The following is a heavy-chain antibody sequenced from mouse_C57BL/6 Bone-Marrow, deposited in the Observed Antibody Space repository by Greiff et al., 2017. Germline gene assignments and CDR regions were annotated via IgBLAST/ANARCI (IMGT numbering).Heavy chain of an antibody. CDR2: IYPGDGDT. CDR1: GYAFSSYW. D-gene: IGHD1-1*01. CDR3: ARSNYYGSSRDD. Sequence: QVHVKQSGAELVKPGASVKISCKASGYAFSSYWMNWVKQRPGKGLEWIGQIYPGDGDTNYNGKFKGKATLTADKSSSTAYMQLSSLTSEDSAVYFCARSNYYGSSRDDWGQGTTLTVSS. V-gene: IGHV1-80*01. J-gene: IGHJ2*01.